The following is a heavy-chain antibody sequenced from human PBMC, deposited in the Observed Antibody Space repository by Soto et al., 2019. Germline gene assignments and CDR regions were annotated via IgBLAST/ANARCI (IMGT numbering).Heavy chain of an antibody. D-gene: IGHD3-3*01. V-gene: IGHV1-69*02. J-gene: IGHJ4*02. CDR3: ARVLTYDFWSGYYY. Sequence: GASVKVSCKASEGTFSSYTISWVRQAPGQGLEWMGRIIPILGIANYAQKFQGRVTITADKSTSTAYMELSSLRSEDTAVYYCARVLTYDFWSGYYYRGQGTLLTVSS. CDR1: EGTFSSYT. CDR2: IIPILGIA.